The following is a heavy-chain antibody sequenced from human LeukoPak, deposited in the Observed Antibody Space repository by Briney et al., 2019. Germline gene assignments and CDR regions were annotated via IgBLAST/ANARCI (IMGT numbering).Heavy chain of an antibody. CDR3: ARAPRKGYCSSTTCYADNWFDP. Sequence: SETLSLSCTVSGGSISSSSYYWGWIRQPPGKGLEWIGSIYYTGSTYYNPSLKSRLTISVDTSKNQFSLKLSSVTAADTAVYYCARAPRKGYCSSTTCYADNWFDPWGQGTLVTVSS. J-gene: IGHJ5*02. CDR1: GGSISSSSYY. V-gene: IGHV4-39*07. D-gene: IGHD2-2*01. CDR2: IYYTGST.